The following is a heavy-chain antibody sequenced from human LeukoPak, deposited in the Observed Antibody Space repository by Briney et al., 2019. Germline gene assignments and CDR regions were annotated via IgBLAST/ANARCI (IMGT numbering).Heavy chain of an antibody. D-gene: IGHD3-22*01. CDR2: IKSKTDGGTT. Sequence: PGGSLRLSCAASGFTFSNAWMSWVRQAPGKGLEWVGRIKSKTDGGTTDYAAPVKGRFTTSRDDSKNTLYLQMNSLKTEDTAVYYCTTVGPNYYGSSGYYKARLFDYWGQGTLVTVSS. J-gene: IGHJ4*02. CDR1: GFTFSNAW. V-gene: IGHV3-15*01. CDR3: TTVGPNYYGSSGYYKARLFDY.